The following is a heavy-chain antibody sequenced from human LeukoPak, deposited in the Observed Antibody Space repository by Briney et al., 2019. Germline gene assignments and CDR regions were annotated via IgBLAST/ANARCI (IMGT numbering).Heavy chain of an antibody. V-gene: IGHV3-48*01. J-gene: IGHJ4*02. CDR1: GFTFSTYS. D-gene: IGHD6-19*01. Sequence: GGSLRLSCAASGFTFSTYSMKWVRQAPGKGLEWVSYISDSSAMYYADSVRGRFTISRENDKNSLFLQMNSLRAEDTAVYYCATTRPYGTTWAGAFEDWGQGTPVTVSS. CDR2: ISDSSAM. CDR3: ATTRPYGTTWAGAFED.